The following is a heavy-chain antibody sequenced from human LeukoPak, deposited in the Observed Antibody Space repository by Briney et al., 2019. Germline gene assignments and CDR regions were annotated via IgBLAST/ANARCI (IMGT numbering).Heavy chain of an antibody. J-gene: IGHJ4*02. CDR3: ARQSERDSSGYYYDDRDY. CDR1: GFTFSDYY. D-gene: IGHD3-22*01. CDR2: FSSSGSTI. Sequence: GGSLRLSCAASGFTFSDYYMSWIRQAPGKGLEWVSYFSSSGSTIYYADSVKGRFTISRDNAKNSLYLQMNSLRAEDTAVYYCARQSERDSSGYYYDDRDYWGQGTLVTVSS. V-gene: IGHV3-11*01.